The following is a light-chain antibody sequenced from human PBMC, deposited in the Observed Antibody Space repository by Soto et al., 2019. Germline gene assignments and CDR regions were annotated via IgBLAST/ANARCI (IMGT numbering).Light chain of an antibody. Sequence: EIVLTQSPGTLSLSPGERATLSCRASQSVSSSYLTWYQQKPGQAPRLLIYGASSRATGIPDRFSGSGSGTDFTLTISRLEPEGFAVYYCQQYGISGYTFGQGTKLEIK. CDR3: QQYGISGYT. CDR1: QSVSSSY. J-gene: IGKJ2*01. CDR2: GAS. V-gene: IGKV3-20*01.